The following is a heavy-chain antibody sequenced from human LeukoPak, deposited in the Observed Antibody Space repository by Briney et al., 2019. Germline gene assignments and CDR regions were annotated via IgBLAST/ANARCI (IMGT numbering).Heavy chain of an antibody. D-gene: IGHD2-21*02. CDR1: GFTFSTQN. V-gene: IGHV3-48*01. CDR2: ISSSSSTI. CDR3: GRSGDPDY. Sequence: QTGGSLRLSCAASGFTFSTQNMNWVRQAPGKGLEWVSYISSSSSTIFYADSMKGRFTISRDNAKNSLYLQMNSLRAEDTAVYYCGRSGDPDYWGQGTLVTVSS. J-gene: IGHJ4*02.